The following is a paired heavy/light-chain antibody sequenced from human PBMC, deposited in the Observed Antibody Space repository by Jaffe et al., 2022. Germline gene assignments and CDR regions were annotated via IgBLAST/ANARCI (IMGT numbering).Light chain of an antibody. CDR2: AAS. V-gene: IGKV1-39*01. J-gene: IGKJ5*01. CDR1: QSISRY. CDR3: QQSYITPPIT. Sequence: DIQMTQSPSSLSASVGDRVTITCRTSQSISRYLNWYQQKPGKAPKLLIYAASSLQSGVPSRFSGSGSGTDFTLTISSLQPEDFATYYCQQSYITPPITFGQGTRLEIK.
Heavy chain of an antibody. CDR1: GFTFSTYS. CDR3: ARVFYQGYCRGGSCYPYPDAFDF. J-gene: IGHJ3*01. Sequence: EVQLVESGGGLVQPGGSLRLSCAASGFTFSTYSMNWVRQAPGKGLEWVSYISTSNSTIYYADSVKGRFTISRDNAKNSLYLQMNSLRAEDTAVYYCARVFYQGYCRGGSCYPYPDAFDFWGQGTMVTVSS. D-gene: IGHD2-15*01. V-gene: IGHV3-48*01. CDR2: ISTSNSTI.